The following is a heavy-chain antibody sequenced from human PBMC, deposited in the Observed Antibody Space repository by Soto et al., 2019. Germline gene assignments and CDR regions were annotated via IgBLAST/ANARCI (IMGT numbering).Heavy chain of an antibody. Sequence: ASVKVPCTAPSDTFTSYYIHWVRQAPGHGLEWMGIINPSGGSTSYAQKFQGRVTMTRDTSTSTVYMELSSLRSEDTAVYYCARESVGITMIVVVIPHFDYWGQGTLVTVSS. CDR3: ARESVGITMIVVVIPHFDY. D-gene: IGHD3-22*01. V-gene: IGHV1-46*01. CDR2: INPSGGST. CDR1: SDTFTSYY. J-gene: IGHJ4*02.